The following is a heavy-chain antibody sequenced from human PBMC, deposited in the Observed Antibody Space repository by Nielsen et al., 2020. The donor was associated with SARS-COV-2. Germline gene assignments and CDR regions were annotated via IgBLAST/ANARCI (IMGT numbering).Heavy chain of an antibody. CDR2: ISGSGGST. D-gene: IGHD6-19*01. V-gene: IGHV3-23*01. J-gene: IGHJ4*02. CDR1: GGSISSGGYY. Sequence: ETLSLTCTVSGGSISSGGYYWSWIRQHPGKGLEWVSAISGSGGSTYYADSVKGRFTISRDNSKNTLYLQMNSLRAEDTAVYYCAKDTLGIAVAGTQEFDYWGQGTLVTVSS. CDR3: AKDTLGIAVAGTQEFDY.